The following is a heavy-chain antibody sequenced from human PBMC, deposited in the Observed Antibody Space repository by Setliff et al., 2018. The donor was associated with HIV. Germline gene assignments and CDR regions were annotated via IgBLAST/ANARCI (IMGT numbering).Heavy chain of an antibody. CDR2: INHSGST. Sequence: SETLSLTCAVYGGSFSGYYWSWIRQPPGKGLEWIGEINHSGSTNYNPSLKSRVTISVDTSKNQFSLKLSSVTAADTAVYYCARGPYDYFDYWGQGTLVT. CDR3: ARGPYDYFDY. J-gene: IGHJ4*02. CDR1: GGSFSGYY. V-gene: IGHV4-34*01. D-gene: IGHD4-17*01.